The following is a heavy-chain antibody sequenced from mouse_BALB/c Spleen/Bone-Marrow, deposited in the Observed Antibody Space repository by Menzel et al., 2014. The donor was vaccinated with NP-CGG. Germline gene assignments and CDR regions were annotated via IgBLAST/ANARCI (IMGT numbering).Heavy chain of an antibody. J-gene: IGHJ1*01. CDR3: ESRGEYFDV. V-gene: IGHV1-31*01. Sequence: VQLQQSGPELVKPGASVKISCKASGCSFTGYYMHWVKQSHGNSLDWIGYIYPYNGVSSYNQKFKGKATLTVDESSSTAYMELRSLTSDDSAVYYCESRGEYFDVWGAGTTVTVSS. CDR2: IYPYNGVS. CDR1: GCSFTGYY.